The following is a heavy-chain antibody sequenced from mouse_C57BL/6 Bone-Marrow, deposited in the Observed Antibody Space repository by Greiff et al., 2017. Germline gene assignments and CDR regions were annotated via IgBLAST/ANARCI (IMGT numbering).Heavy chain of an antibody. D-gene: IGHD2-13*01. V-gene: IGHV5-16*01. CDR3: ARGGLYAMDY. CDR1: GFTFSDYY. J-gene: IGHJ4*01. Sequence: EVQRVASEGGLVQPGSSMKLSCTASGFTFSDYYMAWVRQVPEKGLEWVANINYDGSSTYYLDSLKSRFIFSRDTAKNILDLQMSSLKSEDTATYYCARGGLYAMDYWGQGTSVTVSS. CDR2: INYDGSST.